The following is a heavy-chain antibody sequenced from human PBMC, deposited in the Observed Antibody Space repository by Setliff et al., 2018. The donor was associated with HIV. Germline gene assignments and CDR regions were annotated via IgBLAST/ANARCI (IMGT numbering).Heavy chain of an antibody. D-gene: IGHD5-18*01. Sequence: GGSLRLSCAASGFTFNDYYMSWIRQAPGKGLEWVSYISDSGRTKNYPDSVKGRFTISRDNANNSLYLQMNSLRAEDTAVYYCARGARGYSYGWGQGTLVTVSS. CDR3: ARGARGYSYG. CDR1: GFTFNDYY. J-gene: IGHJ4*02. CDR2: ISDSGRTK. V-gene: IGHV3-11*04.